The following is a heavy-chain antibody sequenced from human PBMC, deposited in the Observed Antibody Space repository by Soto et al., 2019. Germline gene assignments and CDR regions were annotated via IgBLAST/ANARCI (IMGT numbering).Heavy chain of an antibody. Sequence: ASVKVSCKASGYTFTSYAMHWVRQAPGQRLEWMGWINAGNGNTKYSQKFQGRVTITRDTSASTAYMELSSLRSEDTAVYYCARGSGSYDILTGYPDWFDPWGQGTLVTVSS. CDR2: INAGNGNT. J-gene: IGHJ5*02. CDR1: GYTFTSYA. D-gene: IGHD3-9*01. V-gene: IGHV1-3*01. CDR3: ARGSGSYDILTGYPDWFDP.